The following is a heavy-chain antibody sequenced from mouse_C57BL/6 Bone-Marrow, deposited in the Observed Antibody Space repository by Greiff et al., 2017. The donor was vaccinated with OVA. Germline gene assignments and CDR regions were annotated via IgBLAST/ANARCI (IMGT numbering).Heavy chain of an antibody. V-gene: IGHV14-2*01. J-gene: IGHJ2*01. CDR3: ARGGSYDWDY. CDR1: GFNIKDYY. CDR2: IDPEDGDT. D-gene: IGHD2-12*01. Sequence: VQLQQSGAELVKPGASVKLSCTASGFNIKDYYMHWVKQRTEQGLEWIGRIDPEDGDTKYAPKFQGKATITTDTSSNTAYLQLSSLTSEDTAVDYGARGGSYDWDYWGQGTTLTVSS.